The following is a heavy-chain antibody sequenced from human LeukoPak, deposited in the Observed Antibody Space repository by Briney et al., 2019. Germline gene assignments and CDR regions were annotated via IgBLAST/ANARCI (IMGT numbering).Heavy chain of an antibody. D-gene: IGHD4-17*01. V-gene: IGHV3-48*03. Sequence: PGGSLRLSCAASGFTFSSYEMNWVRQAPGKGLEWVSYISSSGSTIYYADSVKGRFTISRDNAKNSLHLQMNSLRAEDTAVYYCARVLRDGDYFAWGQGTLVTVSS. CDR2: ISSSGSTI. J-gene: IGHJ5*02. CDR3: ARVLRDGDYFA. CDR1: GFTFSSYE.